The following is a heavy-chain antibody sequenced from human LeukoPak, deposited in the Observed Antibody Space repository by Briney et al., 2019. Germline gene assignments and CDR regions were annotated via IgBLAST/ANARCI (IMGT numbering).Heavy chain of an antibody. CDR1: GFTFGNFA. Sequence: PGGSLRLACAASGFTFGNFAMHWVRQTPGKGLEWVAVISYDGSNKFHADSVKGRFTISRDNSKNTLYLQMNSLRPEDTAVYYCARGPGNSPPDYWGQGTLVTVSS. CDR2: ISYDGSNK. CDR3: ARGPGNSPPDY. D-gene: IGHD1/OR15-1a*01. J-gene: IGHJ4*02. V-gene: IGHV3-30-3*01.